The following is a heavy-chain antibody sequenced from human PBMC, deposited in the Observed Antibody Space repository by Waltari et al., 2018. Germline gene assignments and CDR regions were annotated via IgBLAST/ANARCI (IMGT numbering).Heavy chain of an antibody. CDR2: ISYDGSNK. CDR3: ARDGGGYGSY. Sequence: QVQLVESGGGVVQPGRSLRLSCAASGFTFSSYAMHWVRQAPGKGLGWVAVISYDGSNKYYADSVKGRFTISRDNSKNTLYLQTNSLRAEDTAVYYCARDGGGYGSYWGQGTLVTVSS. V-gene: IGHV3-30-3*01. D-gene: IGHD2-15*01. J-gene: IGHJ4*02. CDR1: GFTFSSYA.